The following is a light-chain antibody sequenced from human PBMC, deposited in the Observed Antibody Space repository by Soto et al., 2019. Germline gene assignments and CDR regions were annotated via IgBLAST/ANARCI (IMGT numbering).Light chain of an antibody. J-gene: IGKJ1*01. CDR1: QNVPNNY. V-gene: IGKV3-20*01. Sequence: EIVLTQSPGTLSLSPGERATLSCRASQNVPNNYSTWYQQKPGQAPRRLIFGASLRASGVPDRFSGSGSGTDFTLTISRLEPEDFAVYHCQQYGISTTFGQGTKVEIK. CDR3: QQYGISTT. CDR2: GAS.